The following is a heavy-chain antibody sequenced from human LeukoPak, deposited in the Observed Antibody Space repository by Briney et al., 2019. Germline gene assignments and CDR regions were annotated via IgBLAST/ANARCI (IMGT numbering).Heavy chain of an antibody. CDR3: ARGPDSSSVWFDP. J-gene: IGHJ5*02. CDR1: GGTFSSYA. Sequence: SVTVSCKASGGTFSSYAISWVRQAPGQGLEWMGGIIPIFGTANYAQKFQGRVTITADKSTTTAYMELSSLRSEDTAVYYCARGPDSSSVWFDPWGQGTLVTVSS. V-gene: IGHV1-69*06. D-gene: IGHD6-6*01. CDR2: IIPIFGTA.